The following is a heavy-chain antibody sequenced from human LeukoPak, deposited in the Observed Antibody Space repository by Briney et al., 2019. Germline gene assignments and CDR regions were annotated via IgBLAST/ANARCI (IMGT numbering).Heavy chain of an antibody. D-gene: IGHD3/OR15-3a*01. CDR2: ISSSGGTI. V-gene: IGHV3-48*03. CDR3: ARDRDFIFDY. Sequence: AGGSLRSSGAASGFTFSSYERNGFGQAPGKGLGWVAYISSSGGTIYYADSVRGRFTISRDNAKNSLYLKKNSLRAEDTADYYCARDRDFIFDYWGQGTLVTVSS. J-gene: IGHJ4*02. CDR1: GFTFSSYE.